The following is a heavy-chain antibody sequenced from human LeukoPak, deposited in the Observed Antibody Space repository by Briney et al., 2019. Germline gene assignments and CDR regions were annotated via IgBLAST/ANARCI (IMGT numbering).Heavy chain of an antibody. D-gene: IGHD3-22*01. CDR3: ARGGGYGRDSIDY. Sequence: SETLSLTCAVYGGSFSGYYWSWIRQPPGKGLEWIGEINHSGSTNYNPSLKSRVTISVDTSKNQFSLKLSSVTAADTAVYYCARGGGYGRDSIDYWGQGTLVTVSS. CDR1: GGSFSGYY. V-gene: IGHV4-34*01. J-gene: IGHJ4*02. CDR2: INHSGST.